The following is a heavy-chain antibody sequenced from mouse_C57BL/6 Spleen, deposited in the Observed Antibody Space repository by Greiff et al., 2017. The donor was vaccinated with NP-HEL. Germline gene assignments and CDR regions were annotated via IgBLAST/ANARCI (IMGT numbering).Heavy chain of an antibody. J-gene: IGHJ2*01. V-gene: IGHV1-53*01. CDR1: GYTFTSYW. Sequence: QVQLQQPGTELVKPGASVKLSCKASGYTFTSYWMHWVKQRPGQGLEWIGNINPSNGGTNYNEKFKSKATLTVDKSSSTANMQISSLTSEDSAVYYCTSSELRRAGDYWGQGTTLTVSS. D-gene: IGHD2-4*01. CDR2: INPSNGGT. CDR3: TSSELRRAGDY.